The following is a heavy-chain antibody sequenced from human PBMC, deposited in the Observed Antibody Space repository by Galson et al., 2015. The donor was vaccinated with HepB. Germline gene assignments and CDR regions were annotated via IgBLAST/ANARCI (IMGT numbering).Heavy chain of an antibody. CDR3: ARGGVPPPYYYYYGMDV. D-gene: IGHD1-26*01. J-gene: IGHJ6*02. CDR2: ISAYNGNT. V-gene: IGHV1-18*04. CDR1: GYTFTSYG. Sequence: SVKVSCKASGYTFTSYGISWVRQAPGQGLEWMGWISAYNGNTNYAQKLQGRVTMTTDTSTSTAYMELRSLRSDDTAVYYCARGGVPPPYYYYYGMDVWGQGTTVTVSS.